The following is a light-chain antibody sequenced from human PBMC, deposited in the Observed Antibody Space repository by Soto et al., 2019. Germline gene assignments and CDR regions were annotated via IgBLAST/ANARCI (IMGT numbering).Light chain of an antibody. Sequence: EIVLTQSPGTLSLSPGERATLSCRASKSVSSSNLAWYQQKAGQAPRLLIYGASSRATGIPDRFSGSGAGTDFTLTISRLEPEDFAVYYCQQYGSSSMYTFGQGTKLEIK. J-gene: IGKJ2*01. CDR2: GAS. CDR1: KSVSSSN. V-gene: IGKV3-20*01. CDR3: QQYGSSSMYT.